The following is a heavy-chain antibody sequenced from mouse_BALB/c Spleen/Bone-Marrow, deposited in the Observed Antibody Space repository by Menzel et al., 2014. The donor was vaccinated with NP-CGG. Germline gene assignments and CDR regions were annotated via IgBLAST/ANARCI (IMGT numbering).Heavy chain of an antibody. V-gene: IGHV5-6-4*01. CDR3: TRDGKGNYDYAMDY. Sequence: EVKLMESGGGLVKPGGSLKLSCAASGFTFSSYTMSWVRQTPKKRLEWVATISSGGSYTYYPDSVKGRFTISRDNAKNTLYLQMSSLKSEDTAMYYCTRDGKGNYDYAMDYWGQGTSVTVSS. CDR1: GFTFSSYT. J-gene: IGHJ4*01. CDR2: ISSGGSYT. D-gene: IGHD2-1*01.